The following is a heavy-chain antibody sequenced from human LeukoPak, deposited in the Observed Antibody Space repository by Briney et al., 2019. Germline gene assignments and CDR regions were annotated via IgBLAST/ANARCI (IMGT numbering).Heavy chain of an antibody. CDR2: INHSGST. CDR1: GGSFSGYY. CDR3: ARLGGSSWYGYYFDY. Sequence: KPSETLSLTCAVYGGSFSGYYWSWIRQPPGKGLEWIGEINHSGSTNYNPSLKSRVTISVDTSKNQFSLKLSSVTAADTAVYYCARLGGSSWYGYYFDYWGQGTLVTVSS. D-gene: IGHD6-13*01. J-gene: IGHJ4*02. V-gene: IGHV4-34*01.